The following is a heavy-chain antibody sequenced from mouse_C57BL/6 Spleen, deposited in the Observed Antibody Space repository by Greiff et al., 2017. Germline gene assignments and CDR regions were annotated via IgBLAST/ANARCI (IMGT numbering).Heavy chain of an antibody. J-gene: IGHJ3*01. Sequence: DVMLVESGGGLVQPGGSLKLSCAASGFTFSDYGMAWVRQAPRKGPEWVAFISNLAYSIYYADTVTGRFTISRENAKNTLYLEMSSLRSEDTAMYYCARRDYYGAFAYWGQGTLVTVSA. CDR2: ISNLAYSI. V-gene: IGHV5-15*04. D-gene: IGHD1-1*01. CDR3: ARRDYYGAFAY. CDR1: GFTFSDYG.